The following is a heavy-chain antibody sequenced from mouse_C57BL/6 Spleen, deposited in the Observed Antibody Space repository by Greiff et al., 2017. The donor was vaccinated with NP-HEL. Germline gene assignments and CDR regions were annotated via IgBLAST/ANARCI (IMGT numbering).Heavy chain of an antibody. CDR2: IWSDGST. J-gene: IGHJ4*01. D-gene: IGHD1-3*01. CDR3: ARHEQWQGAMDY. Sequence: QVQLKESGPGLVAPSQSLSITCTVSGFSLTSYGVHWVRQPPGKGLEWLVVIWSDGSTTYNSALNSRLSISKDNSKSQVFLKMNSLQTDDTAMYYCARHEQWQGAMDYWGQGTSVTVSS. V-gene: IGHV2-6-1*01. CDR1: GFSLTSYG.